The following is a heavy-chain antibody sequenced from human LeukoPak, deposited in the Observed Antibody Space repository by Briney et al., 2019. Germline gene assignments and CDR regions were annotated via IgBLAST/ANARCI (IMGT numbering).Heavy chain of an antibody. D-gene: IGHD3-10*01. J-gene: IGHJ5*02. V-gene: IGHV4-34*01. CDR1: GGSFSGYY. CDR3: ARADPNASGYFYRFNRFDP. CDR2: INHSGST. Sequence: PSETLSLTCAVYGGSFSGYYWSWIRQPPGKGLEWLGEINHSGSTNYNPSLKSRVTISLDTSKFQFSLRLNSVTAADTAVYYCARADPNASGYFYRFNRFDPWGQGTLVTVSS.